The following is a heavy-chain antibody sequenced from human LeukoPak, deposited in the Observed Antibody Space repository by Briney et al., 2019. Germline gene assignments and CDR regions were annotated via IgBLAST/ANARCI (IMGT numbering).Heavy chain of an antibody. CDR3: ARDSISYSWFDP. CDR1: GDSINSYY. D-gene: IGHD2-2*01. J-gene: IGHJ5*02. CDR2: IYYSGST. V-gene: IGHV4-59*01. Sequence: SETLSLTCTVSGDSINSYYWSWIRQPPGKGLEWIGFIYYSGSTNYNPSLKSRVTISVDTSKNQFSLKLSSVTAADTAMYYCARDSISYSWFDPWGRGTLVTVSS.